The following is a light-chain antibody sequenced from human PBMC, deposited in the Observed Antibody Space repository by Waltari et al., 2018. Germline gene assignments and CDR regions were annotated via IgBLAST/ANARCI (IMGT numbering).Light chain of an antibody. CDR3: ATWDDRLTGVV. CDR1: YPITGTNI. J-gene: IGLJ2*01. CDR2: SND. Sequence: QSVLTHPPSASGTPGHRVTIPCSGSYPITGTNIVPWYQQLPGPAPKLLIYSNDYRPSGVPDRFSGSKSGTSASLAISGLQSEDEADYYCATWDDRLTGVVFGGGTRVTVL. V-gene: IGLV1-44*01.